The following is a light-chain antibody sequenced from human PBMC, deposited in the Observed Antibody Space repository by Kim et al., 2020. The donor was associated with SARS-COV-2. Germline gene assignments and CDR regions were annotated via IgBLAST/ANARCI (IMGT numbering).Light chain of an antibody. CDR2: LAS. CDR1: EDIVTY. V-gene: IGKV1-33*01. Sequence: SASVGDRVTITCQASEDIVTYLNWYQQKSGNPPNLLIYLASSLETGVPSRLSGSGSGANFTLTISSLQPEDIATYYCQQFRNLPLTFGGGTKLEI. J-gene: IGKJ4*01. CDR3: QQFRNLPLT.